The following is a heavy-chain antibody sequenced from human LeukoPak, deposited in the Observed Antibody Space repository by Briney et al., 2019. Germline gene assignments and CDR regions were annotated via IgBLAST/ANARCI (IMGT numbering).Heavy chain of an antibody. Sequence: SETLSLTCAVSGGSISSGGYSWSWIRQPPGKGLEWIGYIYHSGSTYYNPSLKSRVTISVDRSKNQFSLKLSSVTAADTAVHYCARGNWNDRWFDPWGQGTLVTVSS. J-gene: IGHJ5*02. CDR2: IYHSGST. CDR1: GGSISSGGYS. CDR3: ARGNWNDRWFDP. V-gene: IGHV4-30-2*01. D-gene: IGHD1-1*01.